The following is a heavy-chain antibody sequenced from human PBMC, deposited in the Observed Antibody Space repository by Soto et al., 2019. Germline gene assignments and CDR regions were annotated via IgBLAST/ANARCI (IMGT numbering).Heavy chain of an antibody. V-gene: IGHV4-34*01. D-gene: IGHD6-19*01. CDR2: INHSGST. CDR3: ARGRIAVAGRDFDY. CDR1: GGSFSGYY. J-gene: IGHJ4*02. Sequence: QVQLQQWGAGLLKPSETLSLTCAVYGGSFSGYYWSWIRQPPGKGLEWIGEINHSGSTNYNPSLRIRVAISVDPSKNQFSLKLSSVTAADTAVYYCARGRIAVAGRDFDYWGQGTLVTVSS.